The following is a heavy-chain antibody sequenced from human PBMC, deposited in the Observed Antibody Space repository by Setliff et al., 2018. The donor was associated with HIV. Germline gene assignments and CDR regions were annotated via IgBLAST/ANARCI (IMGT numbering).Heavy chain of an antibody. CDR3: ARDCRVGWVFTYGMDV. Sequence: GGSLRLSCAVTGVIFSSYAMHWVRQAPGKGLEWVAVMSYDGNNKYYAYSVKGRFTIYRDNSKNTLFLQMNILRPEDTALYYCARDCRVGWVFTYGMDVWGQGTLVTVSS. V-gene: IGHV3-30*01. J-gene: IGHJ6*02. CDR2: MSYDGNNK. D-gene: IGHD6-13*01. CDR1: GVIFSSYA.